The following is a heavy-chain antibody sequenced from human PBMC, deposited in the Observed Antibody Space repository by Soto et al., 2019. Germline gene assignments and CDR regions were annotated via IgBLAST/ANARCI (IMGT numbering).Heavy chain of an antibody. J-gene: IGHJ4*02. CDR1: VFTFSSYA. CDR2: TSDIGCST. V-gene: IGHV3-23*01. CDR3: AKDLTSTSRTPEL. Sequence: GGALRVSCGASVFTFSSYAMSWVRQAPGKGLEWVSATSDIGCSTYYADSMKGRFTISRDNSKNTLYLQMNSLRAEDTAIYYCAKDLTSTSRTPELWGQGTLVTVSS. D-gene: IGHD2-2*01.